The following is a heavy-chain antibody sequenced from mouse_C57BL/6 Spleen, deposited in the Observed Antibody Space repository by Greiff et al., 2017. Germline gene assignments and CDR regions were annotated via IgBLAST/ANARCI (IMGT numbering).Heavy chain of an antibody. J-gene: IGHJ3*01. D-gene: IGHD4-1*01. Sequence: VQLQQSGPGLVKPSQSLSLTCSVTGYSITSGYYWNWIRQFPGNKLEWMGYISYDGSNNYNPSLKNRISNTRDTSKNQFFLKLNSVTTADTATYYCARDGKLAWFAYWGQGTLVTVSA. V-gene: IGHV3-6*01. CDR1: GYSITSGYY. CDR2: ISYDGSN. CDR3: ARDGKLAWFAY.